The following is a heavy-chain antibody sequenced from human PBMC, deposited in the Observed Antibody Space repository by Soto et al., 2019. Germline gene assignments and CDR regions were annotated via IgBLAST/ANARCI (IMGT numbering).Heavy chain of an antibody. CDR1: GGSISSSSYY. CDR2: IYYSGST. V-gene: IGHV4-39*01. D-gene: IGHD3-10*01. CDR3: VGVSPYYYYGMDV. Sequence: KPSETLSLTCTVSGGSISSSSYYWGWIRQPPGTGLEWIGSIYYSGSTYYNPSLKSRVTISVDTSKNQFSLKLSSVTAADTAVYYCVGVSPYYYYGMDVWGQGTTVTVSS. J-gene: IGHJ6*02.